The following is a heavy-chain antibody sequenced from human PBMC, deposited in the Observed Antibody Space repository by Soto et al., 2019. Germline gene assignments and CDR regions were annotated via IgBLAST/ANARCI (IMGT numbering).Heavy chain of an antibody. D-gene: IGHD6-13*01. J-gene: IGHJ4*02. CDR1: GGSISSYY. V-gene: IGHV4-59*01. CDR3: ARVGEAAAPGYFDY. CDR2: IFDSGST. Sequence: PSETLSLTCTVSGGSISSYYWSWIRQPPGKGLEWIGNIFDSGSTNYNPSIKSRVTISVDTSKNQFSLKVRSVTAADTAVYYCARVGEAAAPGYFDYWSQGTLVTVSS.